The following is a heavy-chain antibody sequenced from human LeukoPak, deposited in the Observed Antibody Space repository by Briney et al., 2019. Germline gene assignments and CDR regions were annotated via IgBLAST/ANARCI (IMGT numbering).Heavy chain of an antibody. V-gene: IGHV4-59*08. CDR1: GGSISSYY. D-gene: IGHD3-22*01. CDR3: ARHDYYDSSGYIPDAFDI. J-gene: IGHJ3*02. Sequence: PSETLSLTCTVSGGSISSYYWSWIRQPPGKGLEWIGYIYYSGSTNYNPSLKSRVTISVDTSKNQFSLKLSSVIAADTAVYYCARHDYYDSSGYIPDAFDIWGQGTMVTVSS. CDR2: IYYSGST.